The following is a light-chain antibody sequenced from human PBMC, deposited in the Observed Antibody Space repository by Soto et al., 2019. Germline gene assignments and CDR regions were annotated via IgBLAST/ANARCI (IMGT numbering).Light chain of an antibody. CDR2: GGS. CDR3: HQYGSFPHT. CDR1: QSVSGSS. V-gene: IGKV3-20*01. Sequence: VLTQSPGTLSLSPGERATLSCRASQSVSGSSLAWYQHKPGQSPSLLIYGGSSSATGIPDRFRGSGSGTDFTFIISRLEPEDFGMYYCHQYGSFPHTFGQGTELETK. J-gene: IGKJ2*01.